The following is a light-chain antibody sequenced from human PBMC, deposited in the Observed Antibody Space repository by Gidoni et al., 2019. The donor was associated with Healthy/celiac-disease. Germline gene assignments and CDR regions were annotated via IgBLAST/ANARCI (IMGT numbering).Light chain of an antibody. Sequence: DIQMTQSPSSLSASVGDRVTITCQASQSISSYLNWYQQKPGKAPKLLIYDASSLESGVPSRFSGSGSGTDFTLTISSLQPEDIATYYCQQCDSTPLTFGGGTKVEIK. J-gene: IGKJ4*01. CDR1: QSISSY. CDR3: QQCDSTPLT. V-gene: IGKV1-39*01. CDR2: DAS.